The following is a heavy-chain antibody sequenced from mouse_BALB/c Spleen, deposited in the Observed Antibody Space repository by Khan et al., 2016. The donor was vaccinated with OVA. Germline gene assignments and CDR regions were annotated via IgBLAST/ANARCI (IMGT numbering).Heavy chain of an antibody. Sequence: VQLQQSGAEPAKPGASVKMSCKASGYTFTSYWMHWVKQRPGQGLEWIGYINPSTDYTEYNQKFKDKATLTADKSSSTAYMQLTSLTSEDSAVYYCTNHGSSSAWFTYWGQGTLVTVSA. CDR3: TNHGSSSAWFTY. J-gene: IGHJ3*01. D-gene: IGHD1-1*01. V-gene: IGHV1-7*01. CDR1: GYTFTSYW. CDR2: INPSTDYT.